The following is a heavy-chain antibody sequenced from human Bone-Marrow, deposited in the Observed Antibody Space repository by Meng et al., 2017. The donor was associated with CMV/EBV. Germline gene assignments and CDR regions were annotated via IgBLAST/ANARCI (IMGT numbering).Heavy chain of an antibody. Sequence: SVKVSCKASGGTFSSYAISWVRQAPGQGLEWMGGIIPIFGTANYAQKFQGRVTITTDESTSTAYMELSSLRSEDTAVYYCARTPEYSSSSFIHYYYYYGMDVWGQGTTVTVPS. D-gene: IGHD6-6*01. CDR1: GGTFSSYA. V-gene: IGHV1-69*05. CDR2: IIPIFGTA. J-gene: IGHJ6*02. CDR3: ARTPEYSSSSFIHYYYYYGMDV.